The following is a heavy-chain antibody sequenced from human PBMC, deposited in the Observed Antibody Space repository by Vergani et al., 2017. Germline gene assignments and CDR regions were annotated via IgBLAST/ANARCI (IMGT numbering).Heavy chain of an antibody. D-gene: IGHD1-14*01. Sequence: QVQLQESGPGLVRPSETLSLTCTVSGGSLSGYYWNWIRQTPGWGLEWIGYVEDSGYFNYNPSLKTRVSMSSDTSNNQFSLMLSSVTVADTAVYYCARSIVSRNPPDYFDNWGQGTLDTVSS. J-gene: IGHJ4*02. CDR3: ARSIVSRNPPDYFDN. CDR2: VEDSGYF. V-gene: IGHV4-59*01. CDR1: GGSLSGYY.